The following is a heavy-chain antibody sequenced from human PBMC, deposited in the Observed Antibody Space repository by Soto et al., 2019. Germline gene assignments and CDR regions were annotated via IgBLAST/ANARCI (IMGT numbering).Heavy chain of an antibody. CDR1: GFSLSTSGVG. J-gene: IGHJ3*02. Sequence: QITLKESGPTLVKPTQTLTLTCTFSGFSLSTSGVGVGWIRQPPGKALEWLALIYWDDDKRYSPSLKSRLTITKDTSKNQVVLTMTNMDPVDTATYYCAHRRIAVAEANDAFDICGQGTMVTVSS. CDR2: IYWDDDK. V-gene: IGHV2-5*02. CDR3: AHRRIAVAEANDAFDI. D-gene: IGHD6-19*01.